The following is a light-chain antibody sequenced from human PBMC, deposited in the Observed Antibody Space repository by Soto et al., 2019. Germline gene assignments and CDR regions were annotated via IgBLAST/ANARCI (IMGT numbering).Light chain of an antibody. CDR1: EIVSSNF. CDR3: QQSSGSPIT. Sequence: EIVLTQSPDTLSFFPGERATLSCRASEIVSSNFLAWYQQKPGQAPRLLMYSSSNRVFGIPDRFSGSGSETDFTLTISRLEPDDFAVYYCQQSSGSPITFGQGTRLEIK. J-gene: IGKJ5*01. CDR2: SSS. V-gene: IGKV3-20*01.